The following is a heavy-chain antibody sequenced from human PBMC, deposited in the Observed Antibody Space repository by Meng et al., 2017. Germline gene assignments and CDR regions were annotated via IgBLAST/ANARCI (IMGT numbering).Heavy chain of an antibody. CDR1: GFTVSSNY. CDR2: IYSGGST. CDR3: ARVAYYCGGDCYPYYFDY. D-gene: IGHD2-21*02. J-gene: IGHJ4*02. V-gene: IGHV3-53*01. Sequence: GGSLRLSCAASGFTVSSNYMSWVRQAPGKGLEWVSVIYSGGSTYYADSVKGRFTISSDNSKNTLYLQMNSLRAEDTAVYYCARVAYYCGGDCYPYYFDYWGQGTLVTVSS.